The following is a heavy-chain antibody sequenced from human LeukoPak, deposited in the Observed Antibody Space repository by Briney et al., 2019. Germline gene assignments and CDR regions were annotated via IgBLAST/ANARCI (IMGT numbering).Heavy chain of an antibody. D-gene: IGHD1-26*01. CDR1: GYTLTELS. CDR3: ATAATLVGATQIFDY. V-gene: IGHV1-24*01. CDR2: FDPEDGET. Sequence: ASVKVSCKVSGYTLTELSMHWVRRAPGKGLEWMGGFDPEDGETIYAQKFQGRVTMTEDTSTDTAYMELSSLRSEDTAVYYCATAATLVGATQIFDYWGQGTLVTVSS. J-gene: IGHJ4*02.